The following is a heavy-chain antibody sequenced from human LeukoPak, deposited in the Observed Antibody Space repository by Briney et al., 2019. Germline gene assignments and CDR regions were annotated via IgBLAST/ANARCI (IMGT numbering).Heavy chain of an antibody. J-gene: IGHJ6*04. CDR2: INHSGSN. CDR1: GGSFSGYY. CDR3: ARDHRFFEWLLYRRAMDV. Sequence: SETLSLTCAVYGGSFSGYYWSWIRQPPGKGLVWSGEINHSGSNNFNPSLKSRVTISVDTSKNQFSLKLSSVTAADTAVYYCARDHRFFEWLLYRRAMDVWGKGTTVTVSS. D-gene: IGHD3-3*01. V-gene: IGHV4-34*01.